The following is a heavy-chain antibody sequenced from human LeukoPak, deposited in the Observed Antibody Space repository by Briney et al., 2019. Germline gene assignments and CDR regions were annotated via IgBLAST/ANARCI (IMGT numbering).Heavy chain of an antibody. Sequence: SETLSLTCTVSGGSVSSGSYYWSWIRQPPGKGLEWIGYIYYSGSTNYNPSLKNRVTISVDTSKNQFSLKLSSVTAADTAVYYCARVDVVGARYFDYWGQGTLVTVSS. CDR2: IYYSGST. J-gene: IGHJ4*02. V-gene: IGHV4-61*01. CDR1: GGSVSSGSYY. D-gene: IGHD2-15*01. CDR3: ARVDVVGARYFDY.